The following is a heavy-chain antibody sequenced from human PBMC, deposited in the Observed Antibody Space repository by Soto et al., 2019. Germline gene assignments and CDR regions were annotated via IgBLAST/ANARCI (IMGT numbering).Heavy chain of an antibody. D-gene: IGHD3-3*01. V-gene: IGHV3-30*03. Sequence: QVQLVESGGGVVQPGRSQRLSCAASGFTFNNYAMHWVRQAPGKGLEWVAVTSYDGNGNFYADSVTGRFTISRDNSKNTLYLQLNSLTIADTAVYYCAAHDFCRGLSGPFDYWGQGTLVIVSS. CDR3: AAHDFCRGLSGPFDY. J-gene: IGHJ4*02. CDR1: GFTFNNYA. CDR2: TSYDGNGN.